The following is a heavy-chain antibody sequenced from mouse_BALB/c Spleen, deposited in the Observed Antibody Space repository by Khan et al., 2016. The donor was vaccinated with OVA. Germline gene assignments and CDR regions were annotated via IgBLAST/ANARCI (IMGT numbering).Heavy chain of an antibody. Sequence: QVQLKESGAELARPGASVKMSCKTSGYTFTTYTLHWVKQRPGRSLEWLGYINPSNDYTNYNQKFKDKSTLTADKSSSTAYMQLSSLTSEESAVYYCARSGQLGLRGGFTYWGQGTLVTVSA. CDR1: GYTFTTYT. D-gene: IGHD3-2*01. J-gene: IGHJ3*01. CDR3: ARSGQLGLRGGFTY. V-gene: IGHV1-4*01. CDR2: INPSNDYT.